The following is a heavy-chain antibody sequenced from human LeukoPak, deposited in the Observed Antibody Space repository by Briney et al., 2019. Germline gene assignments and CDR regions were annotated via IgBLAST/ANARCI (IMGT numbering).Heavy chain of an antibody. CDR2: MNPNSGNT. V-gene: IGHV1-8*03. CDR1: GYTFTSYD. J-gene: IGHJ4*02. D-gene: IGHD2-2*01. CDR3: ARARRYIGVVPAAMRGGLGH. Sequence: ASVKVSCKASGYTFTSYDSNWVRQATGQGLEWMGWMNPNSGNTGYAQKFQGRVTITRNTSISTAYMELSSLRSEDKAVYYCARARRYIGVVPAAMRGGLGHWGKGTLVTVSS.